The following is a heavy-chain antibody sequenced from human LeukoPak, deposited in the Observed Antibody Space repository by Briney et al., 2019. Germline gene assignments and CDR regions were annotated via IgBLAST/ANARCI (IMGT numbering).Heavy chain of an antibody. CDR2: IYSGGST. CDR1: GFTFSSYA. CDR3: AKDQYSNYFRGADF. J-gene: IGHJ4*02. V-gene: IGHV3-23*03. Sequence: PGGSLRLSCAASGFTFSSYAMSWVRQAPGKGLEWVSVIYSGGSTYYADSVKGRFTISRDNSKNTVYLQMHSLRAEDTAVYSCAKDQYSNYFRGADFWGQGTLVTVSS. D-gene: IGHD4-11*01.